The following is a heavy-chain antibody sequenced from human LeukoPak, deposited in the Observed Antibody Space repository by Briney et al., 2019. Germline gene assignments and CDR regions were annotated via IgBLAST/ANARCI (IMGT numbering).Heavy chain of an antibody. CDR3: ARGRGEYYYCYMNV. CDR1: GYTFTSYD. Sequence: ASVKVSCKASGYTFTSYDINWVRQATGQGLEWMGWMNPNSGNTGYAQKFQGRVTMNRNTSISTAYMELSSLRSEDTAVYYCARGRGEYYYCYMNVWAKGPRSPSP. J-gene: IGHJ6*03. D-gene: IGHD3-10*01. V-gene: IGHV1-8*01. CDR2: MNPNSGNT.